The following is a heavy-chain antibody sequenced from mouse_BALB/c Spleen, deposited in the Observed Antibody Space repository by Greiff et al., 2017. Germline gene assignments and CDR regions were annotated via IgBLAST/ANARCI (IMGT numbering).Heavy chain of an antibody. J-gene: IGHJ1*01. D-gene: IGHD2-14*01. V-gene: IGHV2-9*02. CDR2: IWAGGST. Sequence: VKLMESGPGLVAPSQSLSITCTVSGFSLTSYGVHWVRQPPGKGLEWLGVIWAGGSTNYNSALMSRLSISKDNSKSQVFLKMNSLQTDDTAMYYCARDGVRRGWYFDVWGAGTTVTVSS. CDR1: GFSLTSYG. CDR3: ARDGVRRGWYFDV.